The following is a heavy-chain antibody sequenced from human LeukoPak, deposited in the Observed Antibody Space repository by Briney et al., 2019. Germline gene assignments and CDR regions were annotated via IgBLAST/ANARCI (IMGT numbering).Heavy chain of an antibody. Sequence: SETLSLTCAVYGGSFSGYYWSWIRQPPGKGLGWIGSISQSGTTTCNPSLKGRVTMSVDTSNNQFSLRLNSVTAADTAIFYCARTIFGGSPYNCFDPWGQGTLVTVFS. J-gene: IGHJ5*02. D-gene: IGHD3-3*01. CDR2: ISQSGTT. V-gene: IGHV4-34*01. CDR3: ARTIFGGSPYNCFDP. CDR1: GGSFSGYY.